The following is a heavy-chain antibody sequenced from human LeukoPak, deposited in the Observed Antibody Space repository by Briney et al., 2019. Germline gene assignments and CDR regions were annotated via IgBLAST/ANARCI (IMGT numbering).Heavy chain of an antibody. V-gene: IGHV4-4*02. CDR3: ARLPGIAAAGTSYFDY. J-gene: IGHJ4*02. Sequence: SETLSLTCAVSGGSISSSNWWSWVRQPPGKGLEWIGEIYHSGSTNYNPSLKSRVTISVDTSKNQFSLKLSSVTAADTAVYYCARLPGIAAAGTSYFDYWGQGTLVTVSS. CDR2: IYHSGST. D-gene: IGHD6-13*01. CDR1: GGSISSSNW.